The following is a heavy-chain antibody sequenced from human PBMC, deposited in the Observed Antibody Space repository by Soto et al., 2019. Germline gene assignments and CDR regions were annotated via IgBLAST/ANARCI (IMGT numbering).Heavy chain of an antibody. Sequence: ASVKVSCKASGYTFTSYYMHWVRQAPGQGLEWMGIINPSGGSTSYAQKFQGRVTMTRDTSTSTVYMELSSLRSEDTAVYYCASLYYYDSSGYYSENDGFDIWGQGTMVTVS. CDR1: GYTFTSYY. CDR2: INPSGGST. D-gene: IGHD3-22*01. V-gene: IGHV1-46*01. J-gene: IGHJ3*02. CDR3: ASLYYYDSSGYYSENDGFDI.